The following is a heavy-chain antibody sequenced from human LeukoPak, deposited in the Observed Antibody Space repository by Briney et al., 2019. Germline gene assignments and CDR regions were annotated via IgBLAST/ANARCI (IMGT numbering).Heavy chain of an antibody. CDR3: ARGQQLVPQDYYYYGMDV. J-gene: IGHJ6*02. CDR1: GYTFTSYY. CDR2: INPSGGST. D-gene: IGHD6-13*01. Sequence: ASVKVSCKASGYTFTSYYMHWVRQAPGQGLEWMGIINPSGGSTSYAQKFQGRVTMTRNTSISTAYMELSSLRSEDTAVYYCARGQQLVPQDYYYYGMDVWGQGTTVTVSS. V-gene: IGHV1-46*01.